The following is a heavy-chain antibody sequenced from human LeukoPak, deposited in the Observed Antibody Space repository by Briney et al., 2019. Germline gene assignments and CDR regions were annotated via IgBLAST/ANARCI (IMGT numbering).Heavy chain of an antibody. Sequence: GGSLRLSCAASGFTFSDYYMSWIRQAPGKGLEWISYISSIGGYTNYADSVKGRFTISRDNAKNSLSLQMNSLRAEDTAVYYCARVSSYYHSSGFDHWGQGTLVTVSS. J-gene: IGHJ4*02. CDR1: GFTFSDYY. CDR3: ARVSSYYHSSGFDH. CDR2: ISSIGGYT. D-gene: IGHD3-22*01. V-gene: IGHV3-11*06.